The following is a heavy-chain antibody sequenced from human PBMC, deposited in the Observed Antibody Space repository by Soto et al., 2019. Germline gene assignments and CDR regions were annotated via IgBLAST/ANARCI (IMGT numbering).Heavy chain of an antibody. Sequence: ASVKVSCKASGYTFTSYDINWVRQATGQGLEWMGWMNPNSGNTGYAQKFQGRVTMTRNTSISTAYMELSSLRSEDTAVYYCARGLGPAAKRGGNDAFEIWGQGTMVTVSS. CDR2: MNPNSGNT. J-gene: IGHJ3*02. CDR1: GYTFTSYD. D-gene: IGHD2-2*01. V-gene: IGHV1-8*01. CDR3: ARGLGPAAKRGGNDAFEI.